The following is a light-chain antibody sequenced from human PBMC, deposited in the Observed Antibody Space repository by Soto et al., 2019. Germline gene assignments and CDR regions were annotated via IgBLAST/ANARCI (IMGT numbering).Light chain of an antibody. CDR1: QSVSSY. J-gene: IGKJ5*01. CDR3: QQGSSWPPIA. CDR2: DAS. V-gene: IGKV3-11*01. Sequence: EIVLTQSPATLSLSPGERATLSCRASQSVSSYLAWYQQKPGQAPRLLIYDASNRATGIPARFSGSGSGTDCARSISSGGPEDCAVYDCQQGSSWPPIAFGQGTRLEIK.